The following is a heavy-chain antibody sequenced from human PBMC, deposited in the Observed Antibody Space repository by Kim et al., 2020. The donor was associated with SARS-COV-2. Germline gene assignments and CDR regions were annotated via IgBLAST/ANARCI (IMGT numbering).Heavy chain of an antibody. V-gene: IGHV3-21*01. D-gene: IGHD6-13*01. J-gene: IGHJ4*02. CDR2: ISSSSSYI. CDR1: GFTFSSYS. CDR3: ARDADSSSWYHETFDY. Sequence: GGSLRLSCAASGFTFSSYSMNWVRQAPGKGLEWVSSISSSSSYIYYADSVKGRFTISRDNAKNSLYLQMNSLRAEDTAVYYCARDADSSSWYHETFDYWGQGTLVTVSS.